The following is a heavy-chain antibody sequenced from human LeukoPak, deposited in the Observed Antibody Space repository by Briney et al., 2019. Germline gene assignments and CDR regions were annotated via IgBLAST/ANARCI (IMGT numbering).Heavy chain of an antibody. CDR2: LYSDGNT. CDR1: GFPVITND. V-gene: IGHV3-53*01. Sequence: GGSLRLSCAASGFPVITNDLTWVRQAPGTGLEWVSVLYSDGNTKYADSVQGRFTISRDNSKNTLYLEMNSLSPDDTAVYYCARGVEPLAANTLAYWGHGTLVTVSS. CDR3: ARGVEPLAANTLAY. J-gene: IGHJ4*01. D-gene: IGHD1-14*01.